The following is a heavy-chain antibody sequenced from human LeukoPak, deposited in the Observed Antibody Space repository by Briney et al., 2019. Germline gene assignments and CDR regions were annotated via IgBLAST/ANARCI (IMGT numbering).Heavy chain of an antibody. CDR1: GFTVRHYG. CDR3: VKDAQRGFDYSNSLQH. Sequence: TGGSPRPSCAAAGFTVRHYGMGRVRHAPGKGPGWGAVIWSDATNQYYSDSVKGRFTISRDNFKRTVSLQMNSLRAEDTAVYYCVKDAQRGFDYSNSLQHWGQGSLVTVSS. D-gene: IGHD4-11*01. V-gene: IGHV3-33*06. J-gene: IGHJ4*02. CDR2: IWSDATNQ.